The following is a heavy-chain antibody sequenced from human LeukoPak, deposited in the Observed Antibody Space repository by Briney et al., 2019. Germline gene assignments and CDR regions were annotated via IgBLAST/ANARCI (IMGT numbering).Heavy chain of an antibody. D-gene: IGHD3-10*01. J-gene: IGHJ5*02. CDR2: IYYSGST. CDR3: ARGRYYYGSGSYYNGGPNWFDP. V-gene: IGHV4-59*12. CDR1: GGSISSYY. Sequence: KPSETLSLTCTVSGGSISSYYWSWIRQPPGKGLEWIGYIYYSGSTNYNPSLKSRVTISVDTSKNQFSLKLSSVAAADTAVYYCARGRYYYGSGSYYNGGPNWFDPWGQGTLVTVSS.